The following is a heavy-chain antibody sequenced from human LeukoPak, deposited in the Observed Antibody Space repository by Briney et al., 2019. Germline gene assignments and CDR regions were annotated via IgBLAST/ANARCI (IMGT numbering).Heavy chain of an antibody. V-gene: IGHV3-48*02. CDR2: ISSSSSAI. J-gene: IGHJ4*02. CDR3: TRDPGGTYSSACDY. Sequence: GGSLRLSCAASGFTFSSYSMNWVRQAPGKGLEWVSYISSSSSAIHYADSLKGRFTISRDNDKNSLYLQMNNLRDEDTAVYYCTRDPGGTYSSACDYWGQGTLVTVSS. D-gene: IGHD3-22*01. CDR1: GFTFSSYS.